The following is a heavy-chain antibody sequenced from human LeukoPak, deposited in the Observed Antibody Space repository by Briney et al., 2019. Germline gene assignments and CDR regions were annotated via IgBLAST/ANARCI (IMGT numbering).Heavy chain of an antibody. J-gene: IGHJ4*02. Sequence: ASVKVSCKASGYTFSTSGVSWVRQAPGQGLEWMGLITTYNGNTHYAQNLQGRVTMTTDTSTSTAYMELTSLRSDDTAMYYCARDRLRSTLDFDYWGQGTLVTVSS. D-gene: IGHD4-17*01. CDR3: ARDRLRSTLDFDY. CDR2: ITTYNGNT. CDR1: GYTFSTSG. V-gene: IGHV1-18*01.